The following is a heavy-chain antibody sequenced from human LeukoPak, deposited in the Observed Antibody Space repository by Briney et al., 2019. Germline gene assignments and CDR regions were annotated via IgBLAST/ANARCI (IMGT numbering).Heavy chain of an antibody. CDR3: ASSCSSTSCYGRDV. D-gene: IGHD2-2*01. J-gene: IGHJ6*04. CDR2: INWNGGST. CDR1: GFTFDDYG. V-gene: IGHV3-20*01. Sequence: PGGSLRLSCAASGFTFDDYGMSWVRQAPGKGLEWVSGINWNGGSTWYADSVKGRFTISRDNAKNSMYLQMNSLRAEDTALYHCASSCSSTSCYGRDVWGKGTTVTVSS.